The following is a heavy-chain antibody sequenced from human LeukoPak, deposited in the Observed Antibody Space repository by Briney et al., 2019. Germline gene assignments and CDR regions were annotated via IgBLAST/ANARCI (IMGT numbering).Heavy chain of an antibody. J-gene: IGHJ4*02. Sequence: SETLSLTCSVSGGSISSGDYYWTWIRQHPGKGLEWIGYIYNSGTTYYNPSLESRVTISGDTSKNQFSLKLSSVTAADTAVYYCARTAGWSYGFDYWGQGTLVTVSS. D-gene: IGHD3-16*01. CDR3: ARTAGWSYGFDY. CDR1: GGSISSGDYY. V-gene: IGHV4-31*03. CDR2: IYNSGTT.